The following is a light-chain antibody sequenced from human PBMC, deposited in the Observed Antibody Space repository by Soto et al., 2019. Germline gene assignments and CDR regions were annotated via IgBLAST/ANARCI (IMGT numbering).Light chain of an antibody. CDR3: CPYAGSYTKV. Sequence: QSVLTQPRSVSGSPGQSVTISCTGTSSDVGGYNYVSWYQQHPGKAPKLMIYDVSKRPSGVPDRFSGSKSGNTASLTISGLRAGDEADYYCCPYAGSYTKVFGTGTRVT. CDR2: DVS. CDR1: SSDVGGYNY. V-gene: IGLV2-11*01. J-gene: IGLJ1*01.